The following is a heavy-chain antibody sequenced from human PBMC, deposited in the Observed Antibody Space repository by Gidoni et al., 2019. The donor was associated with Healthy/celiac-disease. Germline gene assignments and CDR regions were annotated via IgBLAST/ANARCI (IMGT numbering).Heavy chain of an antibody. CDR2: ISWNSGSI. Sequence: EVQLVESGGGLVQPGRSLRLYWAASGFTFDDYAMHWVRQAPGKGLEWVSGISWNSGSIGYADSVKGRFTISRDNAKNSLYLQMNSLRAEDTALYYCAKDIKSVAGIDYWGQGTLVTVSS. J-gene: IGHJ4*02. CDR1: GFTFDDYA. CDR3: AKDIKSVAGIDY. D-gene: IGHD6-19*01. V-gene: IGHV3-9*01.